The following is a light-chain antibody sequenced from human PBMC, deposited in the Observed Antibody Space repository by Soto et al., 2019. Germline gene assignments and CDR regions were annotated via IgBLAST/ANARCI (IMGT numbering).Light chain of an antibody. J-gene: IGLJ2*01. V-gene: IGLV2-23*02. CDR3: CSYAGGSTFVV. CDR2: EDI. Sequence: QSALTQPASVSGSPGQSITISCTGTSSDVGSYHFVSWYQQHPGKAPKLMIYEDIKRPSGISNRFSGSKSGNTASLTISGLQAEDEADYYCCSYAGGSTFVVFGGGTKLTV. CDR1: SSDVGSYHF.